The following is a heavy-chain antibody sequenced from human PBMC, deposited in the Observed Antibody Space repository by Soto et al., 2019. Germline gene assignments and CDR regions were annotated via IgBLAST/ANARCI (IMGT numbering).Heavy chain of an antibody. CDR2: ISYDGSNK. Sequence: GGSLRLSCAASGFTFSSYGMHWVRQAPGKGLEWVAVISYDGSNKYYADSVRGRFTISRDNSKNTLYLQMNSLRAEDTAVYYCARAMIGPWGQGTLVTVSS. CDR1: GFTFSSYG. D-gene: IGHD3-22*01. J-gene: IGHJ5*02. CDR3: ARAMIGP. V-gene: IGHV3-30*03.